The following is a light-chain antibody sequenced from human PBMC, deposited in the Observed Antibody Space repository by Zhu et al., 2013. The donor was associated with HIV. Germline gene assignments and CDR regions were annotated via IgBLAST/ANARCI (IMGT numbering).Light chain of an antibody. CDR2: SND. Sequence: QSVLTQPPSASGTPGQRVTISCSGSSSNIGSNTVNWYQQLPGTAPKLLIYSNDQRPSRVPDRFSGSKSGTSASLAISGLQSEDEADYYCSSYTSSGTHVIFGGGTKLTVL. J-gene: IGLJ2*01. CDR1: SSNIGSNT. V-gene: IGLV1-44*01. CDR3: SSYTSSGTHVI.